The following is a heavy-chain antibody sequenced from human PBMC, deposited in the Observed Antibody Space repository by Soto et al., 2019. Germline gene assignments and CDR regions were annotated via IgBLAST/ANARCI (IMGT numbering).Heavy chain of an antibody. V-gene: IGHV3-30*18. CDR1: GFTFSSYG. J-gene: IGHJ5*02. Sequence: GGSLRLSCAAAGFTFSSYGMHWVRQAPGKGLEWVAVISYDGSNKYYADSVKGRFTISRDNSKNTLYLQMNSLRAEDTAVYYCAKGLETPWGQGTLVTVSS. CDR3: AKGLETP. CDR2: ISYDGSNK.